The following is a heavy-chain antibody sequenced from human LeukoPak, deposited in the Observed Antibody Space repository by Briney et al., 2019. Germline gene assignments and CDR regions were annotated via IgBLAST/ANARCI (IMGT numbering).Heavy chain of an antibody. CDR2: INPNSGGT. J-gene: IGHJ4*02. CDR3: ARGPITIFGVVTYYFDY. Sequence: ASVKVSCKASGYTFTGYYMHWVRQAPGQGLEWMGWINPNSGGTNYAQKFQGRVTMTRDTSIGTAYMELSRLRSDDTAVYYCARGPITIFGVVTYYFDYWGQGTLVPVSS. CDR1: GYTFTGYY. D-gene: IGHD3-3*01. V-gene: IGHV1-2*02.